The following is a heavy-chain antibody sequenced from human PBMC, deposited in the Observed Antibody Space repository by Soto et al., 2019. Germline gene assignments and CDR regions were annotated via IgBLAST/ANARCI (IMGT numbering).Heavy chain of an antibody. V-gene: IGHV4-4*07. CDR2: IYTSGST. D-gene: IGHD6-13*01. CDR1: GGSISSCY. J-gene: IGHJ5*02. Sequence: KASETLSLTCTVSGGSISSCYWSWIRQPAGKGLEWIGRIYTSGSTNYNPSLKSRVTMSVDTSKNQFSLKLSSVTAADTAVYYCARASQQLVEWGHGWFDPWGQGTLVTVSS. CDR3: ARASQQLVEWGHGWFDP.